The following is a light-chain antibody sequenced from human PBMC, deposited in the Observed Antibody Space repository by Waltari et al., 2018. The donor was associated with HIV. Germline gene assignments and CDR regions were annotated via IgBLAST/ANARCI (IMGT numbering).Light chain of an antibody. Sequence: QPVLTQPPSASASLGASVTLTCTLSSGYSTSKVDWYQQRPGKGPRFVMRVGAGGIVGSREDGIPDRFSVLGSGLNRYLTIKNIQEEDEGDYHCGADHGSGSNVVYVFGTGTKVTVL. J-gene: IGLJ1*01. CDR1: SGYSTSK. CDR2: VGAGGIVG. V-gene: IGLV9-49*01. CDR3: GADHGSGSNVVYV.